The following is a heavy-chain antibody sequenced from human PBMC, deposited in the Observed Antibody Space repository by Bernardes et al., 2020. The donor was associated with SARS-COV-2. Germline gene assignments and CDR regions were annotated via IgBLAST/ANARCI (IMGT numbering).Heavy chain of an antibody. D-gene: IGHD3-16*01. Sequence: GGSLRLSCAASGFTVSSNYMSWVRQAPGKGLEWVSVIYSGGSTYYADSVKGRFTISRDNSKNTLYLQMNSLRAEDTAVYYCAREGDYYYYGMDVWGQGTTVTVSS. V-gene: IGHV3-53*01. J-gene: IGHJ6*02. CDR2: IYSGGST. CDR1: GFTVSSNY. CDR3: AREGDYYYYGMDV.